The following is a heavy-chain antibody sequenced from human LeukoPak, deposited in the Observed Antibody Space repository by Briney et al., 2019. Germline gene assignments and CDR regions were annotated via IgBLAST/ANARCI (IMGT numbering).Heavy chain of an antibody. D-gene: IGHD6-19*01. J-gene: IGHJ4*02. CDR3: VKEIAGKQWLVFDY. Sequence: GGSLRLSCSASGFTFSSYAMHWVRQAPGKGLEYVSAISSNGGSTYYTDSVKGRFTISRDNSKNTLYLQMSSQRAEDTAVYYCVKEIAGKQWLVFDYWGQGTLVTVSS. V-gene: IGHV3-64D*09. CDR2: ISSNGGST. CDR1: GFTFSSYA.